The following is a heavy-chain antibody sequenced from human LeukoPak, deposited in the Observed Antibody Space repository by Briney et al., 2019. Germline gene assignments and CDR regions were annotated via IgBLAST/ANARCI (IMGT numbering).Heavy chain of an antibody. CDR1: GGSISSSNW. CDR2: IYHSGST. V-gene: IGHV4-4*02. CDR3: ARHPKWLLLRSYFDY. D-gene: IGHD3-22*01. J-gene: IGHJ4*02. Sequence: SETLSLTCAVSGGSISSSNWWSWIRQPPGKGLEWIGEIYHSGSTNYNPSLKSRVTISVDKSKTQFSLKLSSVTAADTAVYYCARHPKWLLLRSYFDYWGQGTLVTVSS.